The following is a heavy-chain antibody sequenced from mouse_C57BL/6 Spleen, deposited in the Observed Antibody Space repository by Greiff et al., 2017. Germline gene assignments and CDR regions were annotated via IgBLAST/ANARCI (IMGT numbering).Heavy chain of an antibody. Sequence: VQLQQPGAELVKPGASVKMSCKASGYTFTSYWLTWVKQRPGQGLEWIGDIYPGSGSTKYNEKFKSKATLTVDTSSSTAYMQLSSLTSEDSAVYYCAREAAGSTRGWFAYWGQGTLVTVSA. CDR3: AREAAGSTRGWFAY. CDR2: IYPGSGST. D-gene: IGHD5-1*01. V-gene: IGHV1-55*01. J-gene: IGHJ3*01. CDR1: GYTFTSYW.